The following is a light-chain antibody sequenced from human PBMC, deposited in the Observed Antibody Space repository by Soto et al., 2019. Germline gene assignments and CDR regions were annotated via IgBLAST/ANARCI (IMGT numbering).Light chain of an antibody. CDR1: QTVSSY. CDR3: QHYGTSPIT. J-gene: IGKJ5*01. Sequence: VLTQSPHTLTFSPGERDTLSCRASQTVSSYLTCYQQRPSHATILLIDGASKRASGIPDRFSGSGCGTGFTLTISRLEPEDFVLYYWQHYGTSPITFGQGTRLEIK. V-gene: IGKV3-20*01. CDR2: GAS.